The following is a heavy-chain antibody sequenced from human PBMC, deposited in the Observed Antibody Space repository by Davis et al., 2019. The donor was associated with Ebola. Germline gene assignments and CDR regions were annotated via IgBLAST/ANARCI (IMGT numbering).Heavy chain of an antibody. CDR1: GFIFSQAW. Sequence: GESLKISCAASGFIFSQAWMTWVRQAPGKGLEWVSSISSSSSYIYYADSVKGRFTISRDNAKNSLYLQMNSLRAEDTAVYYCARTYCSSTSCYGGLGMDVWGQGTTVTVSS. D-gene: IGHD2-2*01. CDR3: ARTYCSSTSCYGGLGMDV. V-gene: IGHV3-21*01. CDR2: ISSSSSYI. J-gene: IGHJ6*02.